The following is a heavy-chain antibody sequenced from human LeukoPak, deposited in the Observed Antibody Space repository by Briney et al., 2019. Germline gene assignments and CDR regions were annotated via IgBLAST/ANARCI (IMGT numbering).Heavy chain of an antibody. J-gene: IGHJ5*02. CDR2: IIPIFGTA. Sequence: SVKVSCKASGYTFTSYYMHWVRQAPGQGLEWMGGIIPIFGTANYAQKFQGRVTITADESTSTAYMELSSLRSEDTAVYYCARDKGYCSSTSCYAINWFDPWGQGTLVTVSS. CDR1: GYTFTSYY. D-gene: IGHD2-2*01. V-gene: IGHV1-69*13. CDR3: ARDKGYCSSTSCYAINWFDP.